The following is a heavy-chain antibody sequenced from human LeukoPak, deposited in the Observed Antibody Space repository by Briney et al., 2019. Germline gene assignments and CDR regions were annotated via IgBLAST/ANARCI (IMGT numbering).Heavy chain of an antibody. D-gene: IGHD1-26*01. CDR2: IYYSGST. Sequence: SETLSLTCTVSGGSISSSSYYWGWIRQPPGKGLEWIGSIYYSGSTCYNPSLKSRVTISVDTSKNQFSLKLSSVTAADTAVYYCASRRIVGATIDYWGQGTLVTVSS. V-gene: IGHV4-39*01. CDR1: GGSISSSSYY. CDR3: ASRRIVGATIDY. J-gene: IGHJ4*02.